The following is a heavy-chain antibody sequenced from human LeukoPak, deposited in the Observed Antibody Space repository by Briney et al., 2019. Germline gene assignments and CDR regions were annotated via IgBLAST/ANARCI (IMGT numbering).Heavy chain of an antibody. D-gene: IGHD1-26*01. Sequence: SETLSLTCTVSDYSITTGGDYWGWIRQSPVKGLGWIGSVYHSGSAYPSPSLKSRVTLSVDTPKNQFSLKLSSVTAADTAMYYCARLLVGTRAFDIWGQGTMVTVSS. J-gene: IGHJ3*02. CDR2: VYHSGSA. CDR3: ARLLVGTRAFDI. V-gene: IGHV4-39*01. CDR1: DYSITTGGDY.